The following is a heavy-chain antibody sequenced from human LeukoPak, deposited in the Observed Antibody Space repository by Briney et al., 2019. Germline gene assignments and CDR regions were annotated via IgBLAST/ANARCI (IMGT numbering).Heavy chain of an antibody. CDR2: IYSGGST. CDR1: GFTFSSNY. D-gene: IGHD7-27*01. V-gene: IGHV3-53*01. CDR3: ARVGPLGIGRNAFDI. Sequence: GGSLRLSCAASGFTFSSNYMSWVRQAPGKGLEWVSVIYSGGSTYYADSVKGRFTISRDNSKNTLYLQMNSLRAEDTAVYYCARVGPLGIGRNAFDIWGQGTMVTVSS. J-gene: IGHJ3*02.